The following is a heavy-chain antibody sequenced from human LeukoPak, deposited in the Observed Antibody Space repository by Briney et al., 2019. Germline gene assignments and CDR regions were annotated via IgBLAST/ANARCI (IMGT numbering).Heavy chain of an antibody. CDR1: GYTFTSYD. Sequence: APVKVSCKASGYTFTSYDINWVRQATGQGLEWMGWMNPNSGNTGYAQKFQGRVTITRSTSISTAYMELSSLRSEDTAVYYCARGPIRFLEWLHYFDYWGQGTLVTVSS. V-gene: IGHV1-8*03. CDR3: ARGPIRFLEWLHYFDY. CDR2: MNPNSGNT. J-gene: IGHJ4*02. D-gene: IGHD3-3*01.